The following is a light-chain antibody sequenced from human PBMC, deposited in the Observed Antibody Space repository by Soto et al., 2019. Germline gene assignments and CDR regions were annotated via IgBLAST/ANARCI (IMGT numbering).Light chain of an antibody. Sequence: DIQMTQSPSSVXXSXGXRVTITXRASXXXXXWXAWYQQKPGKAPKLLIYAASSLQSGVPSRFSGSGSGTDFTLTISSLQPEDFATYXCQQANSFPPFTFGPGTKVDIK. V-gene: IGKV1-12*01. CDR1: XXXXXW. J-gene: IGKJ3*01. CDR2: AAS. CDR3: QQANSFPPFT.